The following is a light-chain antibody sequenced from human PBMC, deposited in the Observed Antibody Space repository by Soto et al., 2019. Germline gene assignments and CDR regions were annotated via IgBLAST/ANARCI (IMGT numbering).Light chain of an antibody. CDR3: QQSYSTPHT. V-gene: IGKV1-39*01. Sequence: IQMTQSPSSLSASVVDRVTITCRASQSISSYLNWYQQKPGKAPKLLIYAASSLQSGVPSRFSGSGSGTDFTLTISSLQPEDFATYYCQQSYSTPHTFGQGTKVDI. J-gene: IGKJ2*01. CDR1: QSISSY. CDR2: AAS.